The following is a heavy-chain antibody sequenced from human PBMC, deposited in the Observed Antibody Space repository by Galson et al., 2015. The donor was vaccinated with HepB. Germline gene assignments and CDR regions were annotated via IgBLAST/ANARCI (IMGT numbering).Heavy chain of an antibody. V-gene: IGHV1-18*01. J-gene: IGHJ4*02. Sequence: SVKVSYKASGYTFTSYGISWVRQAPGQGLEWMGWISAYNGNTNYAQKLQGRVTMTTDTSTSTAYMELRSLRSDDTAVYYCARYTVVTSYFDYWGQGTLVTVSS. CDR2: ISAYNGNT. CDR1: GYTFTSYG. D-gene: IGHD4-23*01. CDR3: ARYTVVTSYFDY.